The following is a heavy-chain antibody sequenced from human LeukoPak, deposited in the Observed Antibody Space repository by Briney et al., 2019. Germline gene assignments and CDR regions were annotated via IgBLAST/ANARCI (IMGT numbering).Heavy chain of an antibody. Sequence: GGSLRLSCAASGFTFGSYAMNWVRQAPGKELEWVSGISGSGGSTYYADSVKGRFTISRDNSKNTLYLHVNSLSAEDTAVYYCAKVTAVAAKNTYYFDYWGQGTLVTVSS. CDR3: AKVTAVAAKNTYYFDY. CDR1: GFTFGSYA. V-gene: IGHV3-23*01. J-gene: IGHJ4*02. CDR2: ISGSGGST. D-gene: IGHD6-13*01.